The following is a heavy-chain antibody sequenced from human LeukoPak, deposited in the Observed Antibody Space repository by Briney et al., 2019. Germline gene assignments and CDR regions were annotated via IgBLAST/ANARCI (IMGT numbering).Heavy chain of an antibody. J-gene: IGHJ6*03. CDR1: GFRFGDYP. D-gene: IGHD3-10*01. CDR3: ARAGAETGGFYHMDV. CDR2: VRGENYGSTT. Sequence: PGRSLRLSCRGSGFRFGDYPVSWVRQAPGKGLEWVGLVRGENYGSTTEYAASVKGRFTISRDESTNSLYLQMNSLRTEDTAVYYCARAGAETGGFYHMDVWGEGTTVTVSS. V-gene: IGHV3-49*04.